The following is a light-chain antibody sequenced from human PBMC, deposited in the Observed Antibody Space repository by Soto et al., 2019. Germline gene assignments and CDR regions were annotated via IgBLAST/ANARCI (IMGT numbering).Light chain of an antibody. CDR1: QSVSNNY. CDR2: GAS. Sequence: EIVLTQSPGTLSLSPGERAALSCRASQSVSNNYLAWYPQKPGQAPRPLLYGASSRATGIPDRFSGSGAGTDFTLTISRLETEDFAVYYCQHSWTFGQGTKVEIK. J-gene: IGKJ1*01. CDR3: QHSWT. V-gene: IGKV3-20*01.